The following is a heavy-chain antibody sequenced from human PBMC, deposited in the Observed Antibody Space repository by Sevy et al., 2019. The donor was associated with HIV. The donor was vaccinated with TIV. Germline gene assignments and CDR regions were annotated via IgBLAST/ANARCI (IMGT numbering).Heavy chain of an antibody. CDR1: GFTFSSYS. D-gene: IGHD2-2*01. Sequence: GGSLRLSCAASGFTFSSYSMNWVRQAPGKGLERVSSISSSSSYIYYADSVKGRFTISRDNAKNSLYLQMNSLRAEDTAVYYCASYCSSTSCRGGYYYYYGMDVWRQGTTVTVSS. J-gene: IGHJ6*02. CDR3: ASYCSSTSCRGGYYYYYGMDV. V-gene: IGHV3-21*01. CDR2: ISSSSSYI.